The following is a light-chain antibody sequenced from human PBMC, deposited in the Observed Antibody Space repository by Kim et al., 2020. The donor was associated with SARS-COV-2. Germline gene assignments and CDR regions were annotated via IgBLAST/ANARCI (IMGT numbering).Light chain of an antibody. CDR2: SDN. Sequence: APEKTAMITGRGNNSGGKSVQWYQQKPGQAPTVVVNSDNDRPSGIPERFSGSNSGNTATLTISRVEGGDEADYYCQVWEGSSGQPVFGGGTQLTVL. V-gene: IGLV3-21*03. CDR1: NSGGKS. J-gene: IGLJ3*02. CDR3: QVWEGSSGQPV.